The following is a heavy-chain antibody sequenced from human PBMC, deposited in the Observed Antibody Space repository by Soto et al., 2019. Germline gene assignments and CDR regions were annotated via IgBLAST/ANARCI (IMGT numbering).Heavy chain of an antibody. Sequence: QVQLVESGGGVVQPGRSLRLSCAASGFTFSSYGMHWVRQAPGKGLEWVAVISYDGSNKYYADSVKGRFTISRDNSKNTLYLQMNSLRAEDTAVYYCAKKLGLAVAGTALDYWGQGTLVTVSS. J-gene: IGHJ4*02. CDR2: ISYDGSNK. D-gene: IGHD6-19*01. CDR1: GFTFSSYG. V-gene: IGHV3-30*18. CDR3: AKKLGLAVAGTALDY.